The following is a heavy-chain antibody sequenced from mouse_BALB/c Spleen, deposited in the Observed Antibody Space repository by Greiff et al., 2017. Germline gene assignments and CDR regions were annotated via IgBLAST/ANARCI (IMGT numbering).Heavy chain of an antibody. CDR1: GFTFSSYA. D-gene: IGHD1-1*01. CDR2: ISSGGSYT. J-gene: IGHJ2*01. CDR3: ARHPTVEGGYFDD. Sequence: EVKLMESGGGLVKPGGSLKLSCAASGFTFSSYAMSWVRQTPEKRLEWVATISSGGSYTYYPDSVKGRFTISRDNAKNTLYLQMSSLRSEDTAMYYCARHPTVEGGYFDDWGQGTTLTVSS. V-gene: IGHV5-9-3*01.